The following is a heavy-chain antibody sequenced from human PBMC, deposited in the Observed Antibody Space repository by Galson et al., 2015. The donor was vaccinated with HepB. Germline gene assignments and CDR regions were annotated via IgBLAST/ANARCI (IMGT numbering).Heavy chain of an antibody. Sequence: ETLSLTCAVYGGSFSGYYWSWIRQPPGKGLEWIGEINHSGSTNYNPSLKSRVTISVDTSKNQFSLKLSSVTAADTAVYYCAITTYYDILTGPYIGLFDYWGQGTLVTVSS. V-gene: IGHV4-34*01. CDR1: GGSFSGYY. J-gene: IGHJ4*02. D-gene: IGHD3-9*01. CDR2: INHSGST. CDR3: AITTYYDILTGPYIGLFDY.